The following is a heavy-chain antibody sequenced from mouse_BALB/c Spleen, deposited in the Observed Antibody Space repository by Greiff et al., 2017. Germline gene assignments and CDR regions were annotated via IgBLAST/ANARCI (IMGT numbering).Heavy chain of an antibody. CDR2: IWSGGST. J-gene: IGHJ4*01. CDR1: GFSLTSYG. D-gene: IGHD2-1*01. Sequence: VMLVESGPGLVQPSQSLSITCTVSGFSLTSYGVHWVRQSPGKGLEWLGVIWSGGSTDYNAAFISRLSISKDNSKSQVFFKMNSLQANDTAIYYCARNPYGNYDYYAMDYWGQGTSVTVSS. V-gene: IGHV2-2*02. CDR3: ARNPYGNYDYYAMDY.